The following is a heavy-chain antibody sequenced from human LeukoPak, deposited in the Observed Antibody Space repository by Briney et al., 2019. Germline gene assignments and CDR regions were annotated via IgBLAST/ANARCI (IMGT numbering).Heavy chain of an antibody. D-gene: IGHD2-2*01. CDR2: IYTSGST. CDR1: GGSISSYY. CDR3: ARDRVGYYYYYMDV. Sequence: SGTLSLTCTVSGGSISSYYWSWIRQPAGKGLEWIGRIYTSGSTNYNPSLKSRVTMSVDTSKNQFSLKLSSVTAADTAVYYCARDRVGYYYYYMDVWGKGTTVTVSS. J-gene: IGHJ6*03. V-gene: IGHV4-4*07.